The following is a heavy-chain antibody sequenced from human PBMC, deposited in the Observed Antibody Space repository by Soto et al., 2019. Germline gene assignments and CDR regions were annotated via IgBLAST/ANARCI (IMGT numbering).Heavy chain of an antibody. CDR2: ISSSSSYI. J-gene: IGHJ4*02. D-gene: IGHD3-22*01. CDR1: GFTFSSIS. CDR3: ARDGSYDSSGYPYYFDY. V-gene: IGHV3-21*01. Sequence: EVQLVESGGGLVKPGGSLRLSCAASGFTFSSISLNWFRQAPGKGLEGVSSISSSSSYIYYADSVKGRFTISRDNAKNSLYLQMNSLRAEDTAVYYCARDGSYDSSGYPYYFDYWGQGTLVTVSS.